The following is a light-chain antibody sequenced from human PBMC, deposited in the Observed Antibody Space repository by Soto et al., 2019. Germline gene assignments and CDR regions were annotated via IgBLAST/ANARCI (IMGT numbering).Light chain of an antibody. V-gene: IGKV1-33*01. CDR1: QDIRNY. CDR2: HAS. CDR3: QHDDHHPLS. J-gene: IGKJ4*01. Sequence: DIQMTQSPSSLSASVGDRVTITCQASQDIRNYLTWYQQKPGKAPKLLIYHASNLREGVPSRFSGSGSGTEFTFTISSLQPEDIATYYCQHDDHHPLSFGGGTKVELK.